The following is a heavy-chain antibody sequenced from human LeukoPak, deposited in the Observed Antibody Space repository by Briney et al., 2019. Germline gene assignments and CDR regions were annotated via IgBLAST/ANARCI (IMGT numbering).Heavy chain of an antibody. CDR3: ARDKGIVGIVD. CDR2: IYYSGST. D-gene: IGHD5-12*01. Sequence: EWIGYIYYSGSTNYNPSLKSRVTISVDTSKNQFSLKLSSVTAADTAVYYCARDKGIVGIVDWGQGTLVTVSS. J-gene: IGHJ4*02. V-gene: IGHV4-59*01.